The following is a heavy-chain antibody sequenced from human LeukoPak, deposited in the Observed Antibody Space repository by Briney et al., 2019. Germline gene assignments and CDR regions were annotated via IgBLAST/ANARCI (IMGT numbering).Heavy chain of an antibody. CDR1: GYAFTGYY. V-gene: IGHV1-2*02. D-gene: IGHD6-13*01. CDR2: INPNSGGT. J-gene: IGHJ5*02. Sequence: ASVKVSCKASGYAFTGYYMHWVRQAPGQGLEWMGWINPNSGGTNYAQKFQGRVTMTRDTSISTAYMELSRLRSDDTAVYYCARSHPIFYSSSWYFPTLRDEWFDPWGQGTLVTVSS. CDR3: ARSHPIFYSSSWYFPTLRDEWFDP.